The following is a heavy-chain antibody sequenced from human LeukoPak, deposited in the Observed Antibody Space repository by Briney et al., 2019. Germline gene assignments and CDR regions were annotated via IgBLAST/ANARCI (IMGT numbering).Heavy chain of an antibody. J-gene: IGHJ4*02. CDR3: ARDDPGGIDS. Sequence: GGSLRLSCAASGFTFSSYPMHWVRQAPGKGLEWVAITSHDEATKYYADSVKGRFTISKDNSKNTLYLQMSSLRVEDTAVYYCARDDPGGIDSWGQGTLVTVSS. V-gene: IGHV3-30-3*01. CDR2: TSHDEATK. CDR1: GFTFSSYP. D-gene: IGHD1-1*01.